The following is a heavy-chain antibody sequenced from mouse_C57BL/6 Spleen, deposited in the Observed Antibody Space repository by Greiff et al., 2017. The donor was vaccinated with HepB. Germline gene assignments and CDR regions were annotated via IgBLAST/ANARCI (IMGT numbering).Heavy chain of an antibody. CDR2: IDPSDSDT. Sequence: QVQLQQPGAELVRPGSSVKLSCKASGYTFTSYWMHWVKQRPIQGLEWIGNIDPSDSDTHYNQKFKDKATLTVDKSSSTAYMQLSSLTSEDSAVYYCARSRIYDGYLDYWGQVTTLTVSS. D-gene: IGHD2-3*01. CDR1: GYTFTSYW. J-gene: IGHJ2*01. V-gene: IGHV1-52*01. CDR3: ARSRIYDGYLDY.